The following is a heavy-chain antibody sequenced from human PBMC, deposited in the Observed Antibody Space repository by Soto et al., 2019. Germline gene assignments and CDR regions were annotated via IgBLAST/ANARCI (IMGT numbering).Heavy chain of an antibody. CDR1: GGTFSSYA. J-gene: IGHJ6*02. D-gene: IGHD1-26*01. V-gene: IGHV1-69*01. Sequence: QVQLVQSGAEVKKPGSSVKVSCKASGGTFSSYAISWVRQAPGQGLEWMGGIIPIFGTANYAQKFQGRVTITADESTSTAYMELSSLSSEDTAVYYCARAGGSLAGYYYYGMDVWGQGTTVTVSS. CDR3: ARAGGSLAGYYYYGMDV. CDR2: IIPIFGTA.